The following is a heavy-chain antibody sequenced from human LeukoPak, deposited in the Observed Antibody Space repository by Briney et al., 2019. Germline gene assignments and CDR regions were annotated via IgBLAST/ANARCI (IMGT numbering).Heavy chain of an antibody. Sequence: GGSLSLSCAASGFLFSSYEMNWVRQAPGKGLEWVSYISSGGSTIYYADSVKGRFTISRDNAKNSLYLQMNSLRAEDTAVYYCAREGLRSGYSSDYWGQGTLVTVSS. D-gene: IGHD5-24*01. J-gene: IGHJ4*02. CDR3: AREGLRSGYSSDY. CDR1: GFLFSSYE. CDR2: ISSGGSTI. V-gene: IGHV3-48*03.